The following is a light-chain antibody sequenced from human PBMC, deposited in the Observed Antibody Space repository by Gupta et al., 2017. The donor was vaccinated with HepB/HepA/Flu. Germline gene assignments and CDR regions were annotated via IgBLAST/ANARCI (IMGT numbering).Light chain of an antibody. CDR2: WAS. CDR3: QHEDATPIT. CDR1: QNVLYYNKDF. V-gene: IGKV4-1*01. Sequence: DILMTQSPDSLAVSLGERATINCQSSQNVLYYNKDFLAWYHQKPGHRPKLLLSWASTRESGVPDRYSDSGSGSDFTLTISSLQAEDVAVYSCQHEDATPITFGQGTLLEIK. J-gene: IGKJ5*01.